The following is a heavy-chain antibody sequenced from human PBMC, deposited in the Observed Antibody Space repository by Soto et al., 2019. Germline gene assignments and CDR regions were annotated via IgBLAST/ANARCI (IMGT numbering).Heavy chain of an antibody. CDR3: ARVNYSAFFLGYYYYYYMDV. CDR2: MNPNSGNT. D-gene: IGHD4-4*01. CDR1: GYTFTSYD. Sequence: ASVKVSCKASGYTFTSYDINWVRQATGQGLEWMGWMNPNSGNTGYAQKFQGRVTMTRNTSISTAYMELSSLRSEDTAVYYCARVNYSAFFLGYYYYYYMDVWGKGTTVTVSS. J-gene: IGHJ6*03. V-gene: IGHV1-8*01.